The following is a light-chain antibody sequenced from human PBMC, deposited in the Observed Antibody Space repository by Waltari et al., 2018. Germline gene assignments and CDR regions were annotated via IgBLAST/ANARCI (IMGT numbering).Light chain of an antibody. Sequence: DIQMTPSPSSLSASVGDRVTITCRASQDITKYLAWFQQKPGRAPKSLIYGAFILQSGVSSNFSGSGSGTDFTLTITSLQPEDFGTYYCLQYQAYPLTVGGGTKVDIK. CDR1: QDITKY. CDR3: LQYQAYPLT. J-gene: IGKJ4*01. V-gene: IGKV1-16*02. CDR2: GAF.